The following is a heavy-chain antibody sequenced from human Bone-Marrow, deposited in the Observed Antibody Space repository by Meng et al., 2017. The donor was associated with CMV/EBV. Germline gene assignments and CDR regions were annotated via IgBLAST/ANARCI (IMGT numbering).Heavy chain of an antibody. CDR1: GFTFSSYS. J-gene: IGHJ6*02. V-gene: IGHV3-30*03. D-gene: IGHD2-2*01. Sequence: GECLKISCAASGFTFSSYSMNWVRQAPGKGLEWVAILSYDGSQRYYTDSVKGRFTISRDNSMDTMYLQMNSLRREDTAVYYCARAAFCSSSTCWYGMDVWGQGTTVTVSS. CDR3: ARAAFCSSSTCWYGMDV. CDR2: LSYDGSQR.